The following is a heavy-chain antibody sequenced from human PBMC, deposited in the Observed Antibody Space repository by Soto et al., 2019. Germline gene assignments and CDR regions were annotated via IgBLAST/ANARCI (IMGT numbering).Heavy chain of an antibody. CDR1: GGSFSGYY. CDR3: AGGPYCSSTSCYYDY. D-gene: IGHD2-2*01. J-gene: IGHJ4*02. CDR2: IDHSGST. V-gene: IGHV4-34*01. Sequence: SETLSLTCAVYGGSFSGYYWSWIRQPPGKGLEWIGEIDHSGSTNYNPSLKSRVTISVDTSKNQFSLKLSSVTAADTAVYYCAGGPYCSSTSCYYDYWGQGTLVTVSS.